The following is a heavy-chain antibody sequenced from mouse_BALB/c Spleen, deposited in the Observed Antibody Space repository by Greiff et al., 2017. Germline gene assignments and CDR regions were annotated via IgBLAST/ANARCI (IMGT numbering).Heavy chain of an antibody. CDR3: ARGRGNYEFDY. CDR2: INPYNGAT. D-gene: IGHD2-1*01. Sequence: VQLQQPGPELVKPGASVKISCKASGYSFTGYYMHWVKQSHVKSLEWIGRINPYNGATSYNQNFKDKASLTVDKSSSTAYMELHSLTSEDSAVYYCARGRGNYEFDYWGQGTTLTVAS. V-gene: IGHV1-31*01. J-gene: IGHJ2*01. CDR1: GYSFTGYY.